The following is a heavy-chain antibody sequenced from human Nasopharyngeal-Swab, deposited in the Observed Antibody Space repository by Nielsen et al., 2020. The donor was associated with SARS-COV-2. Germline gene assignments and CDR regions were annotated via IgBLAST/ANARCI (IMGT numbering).Heavy chain of an antibody. Sequence: VRQVPGKGLEWVAFIAHDASNEYYGDSVKGRFSISRDSSKNTLYLQMDSLRGEDTAVYYCARDAPAHYGAFYWGRGTLVTVSS. CDR2: IAHDASNE. CDR3: ARDAPAHYGAFY. J-gene: IGHJ4*02. V-gene: IGHV3-30*03. D-gene: IGHD4-17*01.